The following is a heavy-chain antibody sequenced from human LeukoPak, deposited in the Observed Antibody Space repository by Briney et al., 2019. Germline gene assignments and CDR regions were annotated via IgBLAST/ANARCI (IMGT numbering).Heavy chain of an antibody. CDR1: GGSISSSSYY. V-gene: IGHV4-39*01. CDR2: IYYSGST. J-gene: IGHJ4*02. CDR3: ARRGGYSGYGPFDH. D-gene: IGHD5-12*01. Sequence: PSETLSLTCTVSGGSISSSSYYGSWTRQPPGKGLEWIGSIYYSGSTYYNPSLKSRITISVDTSKNQFSLKLSSVTAADTAVYYCARRGGYSGYGPFDHWGQGTLVIVSS.